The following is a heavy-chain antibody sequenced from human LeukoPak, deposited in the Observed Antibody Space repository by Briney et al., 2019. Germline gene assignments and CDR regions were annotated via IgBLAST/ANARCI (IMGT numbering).Heavy chain of an antibody. CDR2: IYSGGST. Sequence: GGSLRLSCATSAFIFNNAWMSWVRQAPGKGLEWVSVIYSGGSTYYADSVKGRFTISRDNSKNTLYLQMNSLRAEDTAVYYCARDSCSSTSCYTHHFDYWGQGTLVTVSS. CDR1: AFIFNNAW. CDR3: ARDSCSSTSCYTHHFDY. D-gene: IGHD2-2*02. J-gene: IGHJ4*02. V-gene: IGHV3-53*01.